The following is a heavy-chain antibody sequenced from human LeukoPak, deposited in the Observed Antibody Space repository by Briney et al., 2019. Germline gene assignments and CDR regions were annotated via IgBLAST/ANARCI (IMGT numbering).Heavy chain of an antibody. J-gene: IGHJ4*02. CDR2: ISAYNDNT. CDR1: GYTFSSYG. CDR3: AREAPYYDFWSGAFSADY. V-gene: IGHV1-18*01. Sequence: GASVKVSCKASGYTFSSYGVTWVRQAPGQGLEWMGWISAYNDNTYYSQKVQGRVTMTTDTSTSTAYMELRSLRSDDTAVYYCAREAPYYDFWSGAFSADYWGQGTLVTVSS. D-gene: IGHD3-3*01.